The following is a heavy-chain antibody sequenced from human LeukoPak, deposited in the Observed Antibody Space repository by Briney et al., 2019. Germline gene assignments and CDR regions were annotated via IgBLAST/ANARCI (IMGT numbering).Heavy chain of an antibody. D-gene: IGHD3-10*01. J-gene: IGHJ4*02. Sequence: PSETLSLTCTVSGYSISSGYYWGWIRQPPGKGLEWIGYIYYSGSTNYNPSLKSRVTISVDTSKNQFSLKLSSVTAADTAVYYCARGDYYGSGIEFWGQGTLVTVSS. CDR3: ARGDYYGSGIEF. CDR2: IYYSGST. V-gene: IGHV4-38-2*02. CDR1: GYSISSGYY.